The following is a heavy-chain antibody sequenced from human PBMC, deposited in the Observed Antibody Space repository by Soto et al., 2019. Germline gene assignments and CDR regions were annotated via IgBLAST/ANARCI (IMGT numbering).Heavy chain of an antibody. CDR1: RVAFSKFI. CDR3: AKVRYSSPMGYYYGMDV. J-gene: IGHJ6*02. Sequence: QAQLEQSGGEVKKPGSSVKVSCKASRVAFSKFIVTWVRQAPGLGLEWVGGIIPSFGTATYAQKFQGRVTITADESTSTSYMEVNNLRSEDTAVYYCAKVRYSSPMGYYYGMDVWGQGTTVTVSS. CDR2: IIPSFGTA. D-gene: IGHD6-19*01. V-gene: IGHV1-69*01.